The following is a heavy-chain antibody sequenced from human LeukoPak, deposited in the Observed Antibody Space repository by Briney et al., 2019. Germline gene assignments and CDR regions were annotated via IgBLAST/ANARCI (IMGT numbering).Heavy chain of an antibody. CDR1: GGSISSYY. D-gene: IGHD1-14*01. V-gene: IGHV4-4*07. CDR2: IYTSGST. J-gene: IGHJ6*03. Sequence: SDTLSLTCTVSGGSISSYYWSWIRQPAGKGLEWIGRIYTSGSTNYNPSLKSRVTMSVDTSKNQFSLKLSSVTAADTAVYYCARVTGVSPARYYMDVWGKGTTVTVSS. CDR3: ARVTGVSPARYYMDV.